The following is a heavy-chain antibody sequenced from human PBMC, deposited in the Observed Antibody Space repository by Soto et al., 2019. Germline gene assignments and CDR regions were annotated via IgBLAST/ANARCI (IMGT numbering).Heavy chain of an antibody. V-gene: IGHV3-74*01. J-gene: IGHJ6*02. CDR3: ARQVSYGLDV. CDR1: GFTFGGYW. Sequence: PGESLKISCAASGFTFGGYWIHWVRQAPGKGLVWVSRINNDGTTRYADSVKGRFTISRDNAKNTLYLQMNSLRAEDTAVYYCARQVSYGLDVWGQGTTVTVSS. D-gene: IGHD2-8*01. CDR2: INNDGTT.